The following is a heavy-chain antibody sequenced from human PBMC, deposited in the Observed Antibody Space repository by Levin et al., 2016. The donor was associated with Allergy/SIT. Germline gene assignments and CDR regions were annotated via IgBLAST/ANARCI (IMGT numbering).Heavy chain of an antibody. Sequence: PGKGLEWIGSIHYSGSPHYNPSLKSRVTISVATSKNHFSLKMTSLTAADTAVYYCTRHMNDYDTSGYEYWGQGTLVTVSS. V-gene: IGHV4-39*01. D-gene: IGHD3-22*01. CDR2: IHYSGSP. J-gene: IGHJ4*02. CDR3: TRHMNDYDTSGYEY.